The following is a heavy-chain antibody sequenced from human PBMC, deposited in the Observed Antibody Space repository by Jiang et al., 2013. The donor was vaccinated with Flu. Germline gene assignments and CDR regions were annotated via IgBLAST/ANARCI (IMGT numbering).Heavy chain of an antibody. CDR3: ARSPPGGVFFDY. CDR2: IDWDDDK. Sequence: LTCTFSGFSLSTSGMRASWIRQPPGKALEWLARIDWDDDKFYSTSLKTRLTISKDTSKNQVVLTMTNMDPVDTATYYCARSPPGGVFFDYWGQGTLVTVSS. J-gene: IGHJ4*02. D-gene: IGHD3-10*01. CDR1: GFSLSTSGMR. V-gene: IGHV2-70*04.